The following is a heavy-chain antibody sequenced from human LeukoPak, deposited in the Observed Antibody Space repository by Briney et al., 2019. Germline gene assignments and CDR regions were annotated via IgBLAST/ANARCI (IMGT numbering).Heavy chain of an antibody. J-gene: IGHJ4*02. V-gene: IGHV3-23*01. Sequence: PGGSLRLSCAASGFTFSMNAMNWVRQVPGKGLEWVSGISDSGGRTYYADSVKGRVTISRDNSKNTLYLQMSSLRAEDTAIYYCARGYSSGLSGVDFDFWGQGTLVTVSS. CDR1: GFTFSMNA. D-gene: IGHD6-19*01. CDR2: ISDSGGRT. CDR3: ARGYSSGLSGVDFDF.